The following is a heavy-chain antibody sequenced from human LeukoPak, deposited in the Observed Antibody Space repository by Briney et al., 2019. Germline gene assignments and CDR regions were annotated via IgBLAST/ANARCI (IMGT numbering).Heavy chain of an antibody. Sequence: PGGTLRLSCAASGFTFSSYSMNWVRQAPGKGLEWVSSISSSSSYIYYADSVKGRFTISRDNAKNSLYLQMNSLRAEDTAVYYCARDKQQLVLPVGRYYYYYMDVWGKGTTVTVSS. CDR2: ISSSSSYI. D-gene: IGHD6-13*01. CDR3: ARDKQQLVLPVGRYYYYYMDV. CDR1: GFTFSSYS. V-gene: IGHV3-21*01. J-gene: IGHJ6*03.